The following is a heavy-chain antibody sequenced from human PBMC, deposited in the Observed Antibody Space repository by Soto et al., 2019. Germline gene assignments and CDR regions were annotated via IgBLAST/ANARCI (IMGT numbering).Heavy chain of an antibody. CDR2: ISSSSSTI. CDR1: GFTFSSYS. CDR3: ARDGQLWSGYYKPPYYFDY. Sequence: GGSLRLSCAASGFTFSSYSMNWVRQAPGKGLEWVSYISSSSSTIYYADSVKGRFTISRDNAKNSLYLQMNSLRAEDTAVYYCARDGQLWSGYYKPPYYFDYWGQGTLVTVSS. V-gene: IGHV3-48*01. D-gene: IGHD3-3*01. J-gene: IGHJ4*02.